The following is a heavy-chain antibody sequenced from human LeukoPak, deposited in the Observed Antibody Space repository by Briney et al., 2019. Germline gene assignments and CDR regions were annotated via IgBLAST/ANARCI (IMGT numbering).Heavy chain of an antibody. Sequence: SETLSLTCTVSGGSISSSYWSWIRQPPGKGLEWIGYIYYTGSTNYDPSLQSRVTISVDTSKNQFSLKLSSVTAADTAVYYCARLKGYSSGWYPSYYFDYWGQGTLVTVSS. D-gene: IGHD6-19*01. CDR1: GGSISSSY. CDR3: ARLKGYSSGWYPSYYFDY. J-gene: IGHJ4*02. CDR2: IYYTGST. V-gene: IGHV4-59*08.